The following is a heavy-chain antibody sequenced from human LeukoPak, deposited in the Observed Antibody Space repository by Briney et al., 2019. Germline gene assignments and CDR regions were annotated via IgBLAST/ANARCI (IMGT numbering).Heavy chain of an antibody. V-gene: IGHV3-30*04. CDR3: ARTTTVTTVPDY. Sequence: PGRSLRLSCAASGFTFSSYAMHWVRQAPGKGLEWVAVISYDGSNKYYADSVKGRFTISRDKSKNTLYLQMNSLRAEDTAVYYCARTTTVTTVPDYWGQGTLVTVSS. D-gene: IGHD4-17*01. CDR1: GFTFSSYA. CDR2: ISYDGSNK. J-gene: IGHJ4*02.